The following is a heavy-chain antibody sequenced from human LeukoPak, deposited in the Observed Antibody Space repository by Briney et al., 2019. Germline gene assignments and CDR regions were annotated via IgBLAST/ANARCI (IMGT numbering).Heavy chain of an antibody. CDR3: ARSLMWGPTPRV. Sequence: SETLSLTCAVSGGSISSGGYSWSWIRQPPGKGLEWIGYIYHSGSTYYNPSLKSRVTISVDTSKNQFSLKLSSVTAADTAVYYCARSLMWGPTPRVWGQGTTVTVSS. CDR1: GGSISSGGYS. CDR2: IYHSGST. D-gene: IGHD1-26*01. J-gene: IGHJ6*02. V-gene: IGHV4-30-2*01.